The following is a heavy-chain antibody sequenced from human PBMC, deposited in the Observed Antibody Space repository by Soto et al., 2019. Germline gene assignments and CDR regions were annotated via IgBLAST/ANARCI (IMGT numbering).Heavy chain of an antibody. V-gene: IGHV4-34*01. CDR3: STRAYDTNGYYRFDP. J-gene: IGHJ5*01. CDR2: INHSGRV. CDR1: GGSFSGHS. Sequence: QVQLQQWGAGLLKPSETLSLTCAVYGGSFSGHSWTWIRQSPGKGLEWIGDINHSGRVNYSPSLKSRVTISQHTSKNQFSLTLSAVTAADTAMYYCSTRAYDTNGYYRFDPWGQGTLVTVSS. D-gene: IGHD3-22*01.